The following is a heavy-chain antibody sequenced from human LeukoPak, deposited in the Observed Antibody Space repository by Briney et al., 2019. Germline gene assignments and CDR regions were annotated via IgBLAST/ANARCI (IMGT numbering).Heavy chain of an antibody. Sequence: ASVKVSCKASGYTFSNYAIHWVRQAPGQRFEWMGWINAGNGHTKYSQNFQGRVTITRDSSASTVYMEPSSLTSEDTAVYYCARGIWSARTVDYYLDSWGQGTLVTVSS. CDR1: GYTFSNYA. V-gene: IGHV1-3*01. CDR3: ARGIWSARTVDYYLDS. CDR2: INAGNGHT. J-gene: IGHJ4*02. D-gene: IGHD2-21*01.